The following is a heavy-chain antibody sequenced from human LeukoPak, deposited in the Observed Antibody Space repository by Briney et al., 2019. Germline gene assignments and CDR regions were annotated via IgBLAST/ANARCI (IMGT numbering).Heavy chain of an antibody. V-gene: IGHV3-74*01. Sequence: GGSLRLSCAASGFIFSNYWMHWVRQAPGKGLVWVSRTNPDGSSTSYADSVKGRFTISRDNAKNTLYLQMNSLRAEDTAVYYCARGAVPAAIGYYYMDVWGKGTTVTVSS. D-gene: IGHD2-2*01. CDR1: GFIFSNYW. CDR3: ARGAVPAAIGYYYMDV. J-gene: IGHJ6*03. CDR2: TNPDGSST.